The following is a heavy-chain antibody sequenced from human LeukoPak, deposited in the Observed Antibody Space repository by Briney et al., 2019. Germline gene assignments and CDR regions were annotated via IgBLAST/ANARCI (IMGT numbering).Heavy chain of an antibody. J-gene: IGHJ4*02. D-gene: IGHD2-21*02. Sequence: GGSLRLSCAASGFSFSSYGMHWVRQTPGKGLEWVAVIWYDGSTENYADSVRGRFTNSRDTSKNTLYLQMNSLRAEDTAVYYCAGSLAYCGGDCRLGDYWGQGTLVTVSS. CDR1: GFSFSSYG. CDR3: AGSLAYCGGDCRLGDY. CDR2: IWYDGSTE. V-gene: IGHV3-33*01.